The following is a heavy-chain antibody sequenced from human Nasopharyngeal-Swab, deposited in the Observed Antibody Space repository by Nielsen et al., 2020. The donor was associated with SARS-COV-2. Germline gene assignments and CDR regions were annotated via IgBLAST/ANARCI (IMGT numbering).Heavy chain of an antibody. CDR2: ISGSGATT. D-gene: IGHD6-19*01. J-gene: IGHJ5*02. V-gene: IGHV3-23*01. CDR3: AKGVEQWLVAGNLFDP. Sequence: GESLKISCAASGFTFKSYAMRWVRQAPGKGLEWVSVISGSGATTYHADSVKGRFTISRDNSQNTVYLQMNNLRVEDTARYYCAKGVEQWLVAGNLFDPWGQGTMVTVSS. CDR1: GFTFKSYA.